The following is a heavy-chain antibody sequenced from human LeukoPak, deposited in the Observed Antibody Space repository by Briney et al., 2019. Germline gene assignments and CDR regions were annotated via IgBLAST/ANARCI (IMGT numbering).Heavy chain of an antibody. CDR2: IYSGGST. V-gene: IGHV3-53*01. Sequence: PGGSLRLSCAASGFTVSSNYMTWVRQAPGKGLDWVSVIYSGGSTDYADSVKGRFTISRDSSKNTLYLQMNSLRAEDTAVYYRASYYDPRAWGQGTLVTVSS. CDR3: ASYYDPRA. J-gene: IGHJ5*02. CDR1: GFTVSSNY. D-gene: IGHD3-3*01.